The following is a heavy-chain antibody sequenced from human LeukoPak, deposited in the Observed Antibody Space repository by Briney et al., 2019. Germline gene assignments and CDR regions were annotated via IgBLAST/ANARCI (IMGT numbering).Heavy chain of an antibody. CDR1: GFTFTNYG. CDR3: AKGIMAARLNSFDI. Sequence: GGTLRLSCAASGFTFTNYGMIWVRQAPGRGLEWVSAISGSGGSTYYADSVKGRFTISRDNSKNTLYLQMNSLRAEDTAVYYCAKGIMAARLNSFDIWGQGTMVTVSS. D-gene: IGHD6-6*01. V-gene: IGHV3-23*01. J-gene: IGHJ3*02. CDR2: ISGSGGST.